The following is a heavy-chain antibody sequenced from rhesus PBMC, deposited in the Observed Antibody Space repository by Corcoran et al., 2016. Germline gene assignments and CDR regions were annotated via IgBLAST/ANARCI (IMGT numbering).Heavy chain of an antibody. CDR2: ITDSGNT. V-gene: IGHV4-122*02. Sequence: QVQLQESGPGLVKPSAALSLTCAVSGCSISSVYYYWSWIRKPPGTGLEWIGHITDSGNTNYNPPRKSRVTIPRDTSKNQFSLKLSSVTAADTAVYYCARRDSYYILFDYWGQGVLVTVSS. CDR3: ARRDSYYILFDY. D-gene: IGHD4-23*01. CDR1: GCSISSVYYY. J-gene: IGHJ4*01.